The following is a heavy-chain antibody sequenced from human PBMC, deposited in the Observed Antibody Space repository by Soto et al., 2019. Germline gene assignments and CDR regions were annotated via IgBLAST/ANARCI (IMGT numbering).Heavy chain of an antibody. J-gene: IGHJ4*02. CDR3: ARLWSLEWPVDY. CDR1: GGTFSSYA. V-gene: IGHV1-69*12. Sequence: QVQLVQSGAEVKKPGSSVKVSCKASGGTFSSYAISWVRQAPGQGLEWMGGIIPIFGTANYAQKFQGRVTITADESTSTADIEVSSLRSEDTAVYYCARLWSLEWPVDYWGQGTLVTVSS. D-gene: IGHD3-3*01. CDR2: IIPIFGTA.